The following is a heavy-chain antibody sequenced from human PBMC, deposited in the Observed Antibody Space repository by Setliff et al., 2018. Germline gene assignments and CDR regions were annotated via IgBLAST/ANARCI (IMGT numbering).Heavy chain of an antibody. J-gene: IGHJ3*02. D-gene: IGHD2-15*01. V-gene: IGHV1-18*01. CDR1: GYTFTSYG. CDR2: ISAYDGDT. CDR3: ARPGLYCCGGSCYGDDAFDI. Sequence: ASVKVSCKASGYTFTSYGISWVRQAPGQGLEWMGWISAYDGDTNYAQKLQGRVTMTTDTSTTTAYMELRSLRSDDTAVYYCARPGLYCCGGSCYGDDAFDIWGQGTMVTVSS.